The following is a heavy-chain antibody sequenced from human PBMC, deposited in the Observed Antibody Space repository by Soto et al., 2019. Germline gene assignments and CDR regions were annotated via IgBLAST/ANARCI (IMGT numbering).Heavy chain of an antibody. D-gene: IGHD2-2*01. CDR3: ARESSGYCSSTGCSAFNY. CDR2: ISSSGSTI. V-gene: IGHV3-11*01. Sequence: QVQLVESGGGLVEPGGSLRLSCAASGFTFSDYYMSWIRQAPGKGLEWVSYISSSGSTIYYADSVKGRFTISRDNAKNSLYLQINSLRAEDTSVYYCARESSGYCSSTGCSAFNYWGQGTLVTVAS. J-gene: IGHJ4*02. CDR1: GFTFSDYY.